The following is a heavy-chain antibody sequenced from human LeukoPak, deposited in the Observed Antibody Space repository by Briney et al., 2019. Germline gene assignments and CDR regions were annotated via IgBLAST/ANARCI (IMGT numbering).Heavy chain of an antibody. D-gene: IGHD2-2*01. CDR2: IIPIFGTA. CDR3: ARLVVPAANYYYYYYMDV. Sequence: ASVKVSCKASGGTFSSYAISWVRQAPGQGLEWMGGIIPIFGTANYAQKFQGRVTITADESTSTAYMELGSLRSEDTAVYYCARLVVPAANYYYYYYMDVWGKGTTVTVSS. V-gene: IGHV1-69*13. CDR1: GGTFSSYA. J-gene: IGHJ6*03.